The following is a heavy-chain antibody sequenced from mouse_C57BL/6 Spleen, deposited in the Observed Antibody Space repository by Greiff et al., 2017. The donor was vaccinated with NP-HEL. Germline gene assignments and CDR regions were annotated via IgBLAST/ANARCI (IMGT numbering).Heavy chain of an antibody. D-gene: IGHD2-4*01. V-gene: IGHV1-75*01. Sequence: QVQLKESGPELVKPGASVKISCKASGYTFTDYYINWVKQRPGQGLEWIGWIFPGSGSTLYYEKFKGKAPLTVDQSSSTAYMLLSSLTSEDSAVYVCARSGDYDSWFAYWGQGTLVTVSA. CDR1: GYTFTDYY. J-gene: IGHJ3*01. CDR2: IFPGSGST. CDR3: ARSGDYDSWFAY.